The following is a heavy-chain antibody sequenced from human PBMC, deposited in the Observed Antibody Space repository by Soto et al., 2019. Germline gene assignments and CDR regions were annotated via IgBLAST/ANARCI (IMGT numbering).Heavy chain of an antibody. V-gene: IGHV3-30*18. J-gene: IGHJ3*02. CDR1: GLKFSDAW. CDR2: ISSDGSKR. D-gene: IGHD1-26*01. Sequence: GGSLRLSCVVSGLKFSDAWVHWVRQAPGKGLEWVAVISSDGSKRYYPDSVKGRFTISRDNSRNTLWLQMNSLRAEDTAVYYCAKSGGHYYLYDAFDIWGQGKMVTVSS. CDR3: AKSGGHYYLYDAFDI.